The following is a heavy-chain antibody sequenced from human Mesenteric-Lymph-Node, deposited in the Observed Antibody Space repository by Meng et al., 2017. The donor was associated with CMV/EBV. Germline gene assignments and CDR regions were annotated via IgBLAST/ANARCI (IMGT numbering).Heavy chain of an antibody. CDR1: GGSISSSSFY. CDR2: IYSSGST. D-gene: IGHD2-2*01. V-gene: IGHV4-39*07. CDR3: ARGSCGYASCSSPYYYYYYNMDV. Sequence: SETLSLTCTVSGGSISSSSFYWGWIRQPPGKGLEWIGTIYSSGSTYYNPSLKSRVTISVDTSKNQFSLRLSSVTAADTAVYYCARGSCGYASCSSPYYYYYYNMDVWGQGTTVTVSS. J-gene: IGHJ6*02.